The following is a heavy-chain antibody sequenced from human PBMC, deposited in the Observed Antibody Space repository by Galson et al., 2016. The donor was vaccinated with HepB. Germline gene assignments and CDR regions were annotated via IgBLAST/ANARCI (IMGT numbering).Heavy chain of an antibody. J-gene: IGHJ4*02. V-gene: IGHV4-34*09. CDR1: GGSFSGLY. D-gene: IGHD2-2*01. Sequence: TLSLTCGVSGGSFSGLYWSWIRQSPGKGLEWLGYIHKGGNSYYNPSLKSRLSISLDTSKNVISLKLTSMPAADTAVYYCAREITNCNGTNCYGSFGYWGQGTLVTVSS. CDR2: IHKGGNS. CDR3: AREITNCNGTNCYGSFGY.